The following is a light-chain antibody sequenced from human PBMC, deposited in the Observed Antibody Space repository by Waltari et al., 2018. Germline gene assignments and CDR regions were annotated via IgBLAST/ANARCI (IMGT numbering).Light chain of an antibody. CDR2: SAS. J-gene: IGKJ5*01. V-gene: IGKV3-15*01. Sequence: EIVITQSPATLSVSPGERAPLSCRASQHINNNLAWYQQKPGQAPRILIYSASTRAPGIPARFSGSGSGTEFTLTISSLQSEDLAVYYCQQYNSWPPITFGQGTRLEIK. CDR3: QQYNSWPPIT. CDR1: QHINNN.